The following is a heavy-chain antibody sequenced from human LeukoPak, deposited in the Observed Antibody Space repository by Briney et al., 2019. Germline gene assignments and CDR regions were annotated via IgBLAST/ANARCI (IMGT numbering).Heavy chain of an antibody. CDR1: GFTFSDYY. V-gene: IGHV3-30-3*01. CDR3: ARGPVSGMVY. CDR2: ISYDGSNK. J-gene: IGHJ4*02. Sequence: GGSLRLSCAASGFTFSDYYMSWIRQAPGKGLEWVAVISYDGSNKYYADSVKGRFTISRDNSKNTLYLQMNSLRAEDTAVYYCARGPVSGMVYWGQGTLVTVSS. D-gene: IGHD4/OR15-4a*01.